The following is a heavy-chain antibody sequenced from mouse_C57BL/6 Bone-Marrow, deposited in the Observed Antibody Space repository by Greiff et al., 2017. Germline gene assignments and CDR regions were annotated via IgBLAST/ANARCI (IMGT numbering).Heavy chain of an antibody. CDR1: GYAFSSSW. CDR2: IYPGDGDT. CDR3: ARGGDFDY. Sequence: VQLQQSGPELVKPGASVKISCKASGYAFSSSWMNWVKQRPGKGLEWIGRIYPGDGDTNYNGKFKGKATLTADKSSSTAYMQLSSLTSEDSAVYFRARGGDFDYWGQGTTLTVSS. D-gene: IGHD1-1*02. J-gene: IGHJ2*01. V-gene: IGHV1-82*01.